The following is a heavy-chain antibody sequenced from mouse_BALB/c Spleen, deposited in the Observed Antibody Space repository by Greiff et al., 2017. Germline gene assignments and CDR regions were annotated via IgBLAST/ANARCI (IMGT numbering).Heavy chain of an antibody. CDR2: INPGSGST. D-gene: IGHD4-1*01. Sequence: QVQLQQSGAELVRPGTSVKVSCKASGYAFTNYLIEWVKQRPGQGLEWIGVINPGSGSTNYNEKFKGKATLTADKSSSTAYMQLSSLTSDDSAVYFCARSGRAWFAYWGQGTLVTVSA. V-gene: IGHV1-54*01. CDR3: ARSGRAWFAY. CDR1: GYAFTNYL. J-gene: IGHJ3*01.